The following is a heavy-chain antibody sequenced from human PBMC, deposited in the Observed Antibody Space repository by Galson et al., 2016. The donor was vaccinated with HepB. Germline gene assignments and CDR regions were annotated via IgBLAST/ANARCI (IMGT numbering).Heavy chain of an antibody. D-gene: IGHD3-10*01. Sequence: SLRLSCAASGFTFSNYVIHWVRQAPGKGLEWVALIWYDGSNKYYADPVQGRFTISRDNSKNTVYLQMNSLRAEDTAVYYGARDRGDDAFDIWGQGTMVTVSS. J-gene: IGHJ3*02. CDR1: GFTFSNYV. V-gene: IGHV3-33*01. CDR2: IWYDGSNK. CDR3: ARDRGDDAFDI.